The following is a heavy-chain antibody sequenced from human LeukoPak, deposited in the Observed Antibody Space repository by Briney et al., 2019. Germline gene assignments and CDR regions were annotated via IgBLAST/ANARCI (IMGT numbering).Heavy chain of an antibody. CDR3: ARRGLVPAFDI. J-gene: IGHJ3*02. CDR2: VNGDGNIT. Sequence: GGSLRLSCAASGFTFSSFWMHRVRQAPGKGLVWLSRVNGDGNITTYADSVRGRFTISRDNAKNTLYLQMNSLRAEDTAVYYCARRGLVPAFDIWGQGTMVSVTS. D-gene: IGHD3-10*02. CDR1: GFTFSSFW. V-gene: IGHV3-74*01.